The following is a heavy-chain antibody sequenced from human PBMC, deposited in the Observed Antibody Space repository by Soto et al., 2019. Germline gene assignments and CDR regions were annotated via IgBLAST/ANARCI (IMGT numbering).Heavy chain of an antibody. V-gene: IGHV1-18*01. CDR1: GYTFTSYG. J-gene: IGHJ3*02. Sequence: EASVKVSCKASGYTFTSYGISWVRQAPGQGLEWMGWISAYNGNTNYAQKLQGRVTMTTDTSTSTAYMELRSLRFDDTAVYYCARVQALFNDAFDIWGQGTMVTVSS. CDR3: ARVQALFNDAFDI. CDR2: ISAYNGNT. D-gene: IGHD3-3*01.